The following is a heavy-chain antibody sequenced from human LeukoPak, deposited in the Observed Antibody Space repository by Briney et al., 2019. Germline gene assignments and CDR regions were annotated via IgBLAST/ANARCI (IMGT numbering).Heavy chain of an antibody. CDR2: IKQDGSEK. CDR1: GFTFSSYW. V-gene: IGHV3-7*01. J-gene: IGHJ4*02. Sequence: PGGSLRLSCAAFGFTFSSYWMSWVRQAPGKGLEWVANIKQDGSEKYYVDSVKGRFTISRDNAKNSLYLQTNSLRAEDTAVYYCARGIGSWYWDYWGQGTLVTVSS. D-gene: IGHD6-13*01. CDR3: ARGIGSWYWDY.